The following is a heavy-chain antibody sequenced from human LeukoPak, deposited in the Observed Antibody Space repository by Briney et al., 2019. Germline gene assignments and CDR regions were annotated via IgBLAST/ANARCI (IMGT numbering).Heavy chain of an antibody. D-gene: IGHD4-23*01. CDR3: ARPVGTPRFDY. Sequence: ETLSLTCTVSGGSISSRSYYWGWIRQPPGKELECIGSIYYSGETHYNPPLHSRVVMSVDTSNHHSSLKLTSVPAPDPAVYYCARPVGTPRFDYWGQGTLLTVSS. V-gene: IGHV4-39*02. CDR2: IYYSGET. CDR1: GGSISSRSYY. J-gene: IGHJ4*02.